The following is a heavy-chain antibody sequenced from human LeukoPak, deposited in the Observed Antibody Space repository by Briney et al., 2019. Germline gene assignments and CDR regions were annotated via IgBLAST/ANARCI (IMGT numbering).Heavy chain of an antibody. CDR2: ITPNADRT. CDR3: ARDGAPMVSYYMDV. D-gene: IGHD4/OR15-4a*01. CDR1: GFTFGSYG. J-gene: IGHJ6*03. V-gene: IGHV3-23*01. Sequence: GGSLRLSCAASGFTFGSYGMSWVRQAPGKGLEWVSFITPNADRTSYADSVEGRFTISRDNAKNSLYLQMNSLRAEDTAVYYCARDGAPMVSYYMDVWGKGTTVTVSS.